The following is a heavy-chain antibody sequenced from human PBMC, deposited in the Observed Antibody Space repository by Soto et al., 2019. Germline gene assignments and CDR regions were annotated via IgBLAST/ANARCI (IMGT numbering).Heavy chain of an antibody. Sequence: SETLSLTCTVSGGSISSGGYYWSWIRQHPGKGLEWIGYIYYSGSTYYNPSLKSRVTISVDTSKNQFSLKLSSVTAADTAVYYCALGSGYDSHYYYYMDVWGKGTTVTVSS. D-gene: IGHD5-12*01. CDR2: IYYSGST. J-gene: IGHJ6*03. CDR1: GGSISSGGYY. CDR3: ALGSGYDSHYYYYMDV. V-gene: IGHV4-31*03.